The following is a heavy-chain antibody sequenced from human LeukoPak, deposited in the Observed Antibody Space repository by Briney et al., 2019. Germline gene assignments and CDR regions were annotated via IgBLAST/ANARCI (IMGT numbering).Heavy chain of an antibody. V-gene: IGHV3-7*01. J-gene: IGHJ4*02. CDR1: GFSFSSYW. D-gene: IGHD3-10*01. Sequence: GGSLRLSCASSGFSFSSYWMTWVRQAPGKGLEWVANINQDGSQKYYVDSVKGRFTISRDNAKNSLHLQMNSLRVEDTAVYHCVSTGSVLDYWGQGTLVTVSS. CDR2: INQDGSQK. CDR3: VSTGSVLDY.